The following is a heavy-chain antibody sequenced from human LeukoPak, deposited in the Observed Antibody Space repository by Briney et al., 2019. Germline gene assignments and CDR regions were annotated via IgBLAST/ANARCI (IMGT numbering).Heavy chain of an antibody. CDR1: GFTFSSYG. J-gene: IGHJ4*02. D-gene: IGHD5-24*01. CDR3: AKDRGEMATITFDY. V-gene: IGHV3-33*06. CDR2: IWYDGSNK. Sequence: GGSLRLSCAPSGFTFSSYGMHWVRQAPGKGLEWVADIWYDGSNKYYADSVKGRLTISRDNSKNTLYLQMNSLRAEDTAVYYCAKDRGEMATITFDYWGQGTLVTVSS.